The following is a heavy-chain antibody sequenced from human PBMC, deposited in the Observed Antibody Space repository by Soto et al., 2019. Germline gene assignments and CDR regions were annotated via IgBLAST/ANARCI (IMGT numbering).Heavy chain of an antibody. Sequence: ASVKVSCKTSGGSFSKYSISWLLQAPGQGLEWMGGIIPISVTTHYAQRFQGRVTITADDLTTTSYMEVSSLKFEDTAVYYCVADRVGADFDYWGQGTLVTVSS. J-gene: IGHJ4*02. CDR3: VADRVGADFDY. V-gene: IGHV1-69*13. CDR2: IIPISVTT. CDR1: GGSFSKYS. D-gene: IGHD1-26*01.